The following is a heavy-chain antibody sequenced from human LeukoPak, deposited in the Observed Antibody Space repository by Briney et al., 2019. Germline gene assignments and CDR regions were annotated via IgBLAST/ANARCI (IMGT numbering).Heavy chain of an antibody. CDR2: FDPEDSET. V-gene: IGHV1-24*01. Sequence: GASVKVSCKVSGDTLTELSMHWVRQAPGKGLEWVGGFDPEDSETIYAQKFQGRLTMTEDTSTETAYMELSSLRSEDTAVYYCATDNGGTYAFDIWGQGTMVTVAS. J-gene: IGHJ3*02. D-gene: IGHD2-8*01. CDR3: ATDNGGTYAFDI. CDR1: GDTLTELS.